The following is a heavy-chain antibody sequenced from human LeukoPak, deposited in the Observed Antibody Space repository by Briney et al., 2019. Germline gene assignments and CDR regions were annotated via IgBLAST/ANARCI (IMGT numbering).Heavy chain of an antibody. J-gene: IGHJ6*04. CDR2: ISSSGTYI. D-gene: IGHD3-3*01. CDR1: GFTFSDYY. CDR3: ATDTLRFRMDV. Sequence: GGSLRLSCAASGFTFSDYYMSWIRQAPGKGLEWVSSISSSGTYIYYADSVKGRFTISRDNSKNSLFLQMNSLGVEDTAVYYCATDTLRFRMDVWGNGTTVTVSS. V-gene: IGHV3-11*04.